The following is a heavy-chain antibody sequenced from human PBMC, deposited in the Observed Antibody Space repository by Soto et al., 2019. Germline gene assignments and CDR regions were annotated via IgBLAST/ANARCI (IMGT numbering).Heavy chain of an antibody. CDR2: IYGNGGGI. V-gene: IGHV3-23*01. CDR3: AKDAEYGDGLWIMDK. CDR1: GLPHSSFA. D-gene: IGHD4-17*01. J-gene: IGHJ4*02. Sequence: PGGSLRLSCTASGLPHSSFAMMWVRQAPGKGLECVSGIYGNGGGIEYADSVKGRFTISRDNSKNTMYLQMTDLRADDTAVYYCAKDAEYGDGLWIMDKWGKGTQVTVS.